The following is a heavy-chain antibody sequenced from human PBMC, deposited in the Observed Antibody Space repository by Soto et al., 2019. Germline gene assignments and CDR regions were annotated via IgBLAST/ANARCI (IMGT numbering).Heavy chain of an antibody. CDR1: GGSISSSNW. D-gene: IGHD6-19*01. V-gene: IGHV4-4*02. CDR3: ARVAVAGTRVDY. CDR2: IYHSGST. Sequence: QVQLQESGPGLVKPSGTLSLTCAVSGGSISSSNWWSWVRQPPGKGLEWIGEIYHSGSTNYNPSLKRRITISVDKATNRFSLKLSSVTAADTAVYYCARVAVAGTRVDYWGQGTLVTVSS. J-gene: IGHJ4*02.